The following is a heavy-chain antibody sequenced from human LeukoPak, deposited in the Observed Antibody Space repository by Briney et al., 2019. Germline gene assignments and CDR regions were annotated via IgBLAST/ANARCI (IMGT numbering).Heavy chain of an antibody. CDR3: ARDSIITGTTKRGYYFDY. CDR2: IYYSGST. CDR1: GGSISSGGYY. D-gene: IGHD1-7*01. V-gene: IGHV4-31*03. J-gene: IGHJ4*02. Sequence: SQTLSLTCTVSGGSISSGGYYWSWIRQHPGKGLEWIGYIYYSGSTYYNPSLKSRVTISVDTSKNQFSLKLSSVTAADTAVYYCARDSIITGTTKRGYYFDYWGQGTLVTVSS.